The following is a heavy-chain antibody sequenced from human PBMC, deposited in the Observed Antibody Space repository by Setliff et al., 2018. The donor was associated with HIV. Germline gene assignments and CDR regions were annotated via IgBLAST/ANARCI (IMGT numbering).Heavy chain of an antibody. D-gene: IGHD1-26*01. CDR2: INPSGGST. Sequence: ASVKVSCKASGYTFTSHAFHWVRQAPGQGLEWLGMINPSGGSTTYAQKFLGRVTMTSDTSTSTVYMDLSSLGSEDTAVYYCARGGQYSGSYLPRDYYMDVWGKGTTVTVSS. J-gene: IGHJ6*03. CDR3: ARGGQYSGSYLPRDYYMDV. V-gene: IGHV1-46*01. CDR1: GYTFTSHA.